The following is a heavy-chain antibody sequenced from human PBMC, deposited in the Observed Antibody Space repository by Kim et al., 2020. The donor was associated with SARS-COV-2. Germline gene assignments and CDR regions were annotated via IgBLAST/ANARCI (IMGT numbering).Heavy chain of an antibody. CDR2: IFTGGAT. J-gene: IGHJ4*02. CDR3: ARASGYNPGFFDY. Sequence: GGSLRLSCAASGFTVSSNHMSWVRQAPGKGLEWVSAIFTGGATYYADSVKGRVTIFRDNSKNTLSLQMNSLRAEDAAVYFCARASGYNPGFFDYWGQGTLVTVSS. CDR1: GFTVSSNH. D-gene: IGHD5-12*01. V-gene: IGHV3-53*01.